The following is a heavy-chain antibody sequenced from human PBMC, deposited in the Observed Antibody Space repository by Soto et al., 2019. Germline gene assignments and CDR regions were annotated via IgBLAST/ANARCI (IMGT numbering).Heavy chain of an antibody. CDR1: GYTFTNSY. J-gene: IGHJ4*02. CDR3: ARNLAAGDY. CDR2: LNPNGGST. Sequence: QVQLVQSGAEVKKPGASVKVSCKACGYTFTNSYIDWVRQAPGQGLEWMALLNPNGGSTNYAQNFQGRVTVTRDTSTSTVYMELTSLTSEDTAVYYCARNLAAGDYWGQGTLVTVSS. D-gene: IGHD6-13*01. V-gene: IGHV1-46*01.